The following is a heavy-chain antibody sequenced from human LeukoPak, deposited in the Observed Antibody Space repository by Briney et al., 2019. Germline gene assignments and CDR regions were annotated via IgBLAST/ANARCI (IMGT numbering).Heavy chain of an antibody. D-gene: IGHD5-12*01. CDR3: ARVEARSSDDSGYPF. CDR1: GYSFTSFY. V-gene: IGHV1-2*02. Sequence: ASVKVSCKASGYSFTSFYVHWVRQAPGQGPEWMGWINPNNGGTKYARQFQGRITLTRDTSITTAYMDLTRLISNDTAVYYCARVEARSSDDSGYPFWGQGTLVSVSS. J-gene: IGHJ4*02. CDR2: INPNNGGT.